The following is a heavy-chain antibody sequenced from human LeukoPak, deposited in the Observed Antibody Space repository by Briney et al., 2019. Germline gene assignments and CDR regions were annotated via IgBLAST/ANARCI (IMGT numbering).Heavy chain of an antibody. J-gene: IGHJ4*02. CDR3: ARGPRSTISSLNS. CDR1: GGSISSYY. V-gene: IGHV4-59*12. Sequence: SETLSLTCTVSGGSISSYYWSWIRQPPGKGLEWIGYIYYSGSTNYNPSLKSRVTISVDTSKNHFSLKLTSVTAADTAVYFCARGPRSTISSLNSWGPGVLVTVSS. D-gene: IGHD5/OR15-5a*01. CDR2: IYYSGST.